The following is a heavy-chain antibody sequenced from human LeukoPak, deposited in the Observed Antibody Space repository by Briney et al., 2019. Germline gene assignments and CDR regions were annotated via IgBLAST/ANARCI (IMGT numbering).Heavy chain of an antibody. CDR2: IHNGGTT. J-gene: IGHJ6*04. CDR1: GFTVSSNY. D-gene: IGHD2-15*01. Sequence: GGSLRLSCAASGFTVSSNYMSWVRQAPGKGLEWVSVIHNGGTTYYIDSVKGRFIISRDNSKNTLYLQMNSLRAEDTAVYYCARHCSGFGCSPPWGYYGMDVWGKGTTVTVSS. CDR3: ARHCSGFGCSPPWGYYGMDV. V-gene: IGHV3-53*01.